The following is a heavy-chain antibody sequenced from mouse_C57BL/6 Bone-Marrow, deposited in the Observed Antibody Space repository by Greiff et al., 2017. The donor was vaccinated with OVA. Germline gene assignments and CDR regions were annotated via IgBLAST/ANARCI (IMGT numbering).Heavy chain of an antibody. V-gene: IGHV1-26*01. CDR3: ARSSSYVRGDY. D-gene: IGHD1-1*01. CDR1: GYTFTDYY. J-gene: IGHJ2*01. CDR2: INPNNGGT. Sequence: EVKLQESGPELVKPGASVKISCKASGYTFTDYYMNWVKQSHGKSLEWIGDINPNNGGTSYNQKFKGKATLTVDKSSSTAYMELRSLTSEDSAVYYCARSSSYVRGDYWGQGTTLTVSS.